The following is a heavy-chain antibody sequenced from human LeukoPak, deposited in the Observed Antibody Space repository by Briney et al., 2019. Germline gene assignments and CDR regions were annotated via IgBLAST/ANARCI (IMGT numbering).Heavy chain of an antibody. CDR1: GGSFSGYY. CDR2: IHHSGST. V-gene: IGHV4-34*01. J-gene: IGHJ4*02. Sequence: SETLSLTCAVYGGSFSGYYWSWIRQPPGKGLEWIGEIHHSGSTNYNPSLKSRVTVSVDTSKNQFSLKLSAVTAADTVLYYCARGRPPYYYDSSGYYCDYWGQGTLVTVSS. D-gene: IGHD3-22*01. CDR3: ARGRPPYYYDSSGYYCDY.